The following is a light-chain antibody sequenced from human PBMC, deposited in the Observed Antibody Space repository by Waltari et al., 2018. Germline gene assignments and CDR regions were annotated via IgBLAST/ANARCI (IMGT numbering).Light chain of an antibody. Sequence: DIVMTQSPDSLSVSLGERATINCKSSQDVLFRTNNKHYLAWYQQKPGQPPKLLVYWASTRESGVPDRFSGSGSGTDFTLTISSLQPEDVPVYYCQQYYNLPITFGGGTRVDI. J-gene: IGKJ4*01. CDR1: QDVLFRTNNKHY. CDR2: WAS. CDR3: QQYYNLPIT. V-gene: IGKV4-1*01.